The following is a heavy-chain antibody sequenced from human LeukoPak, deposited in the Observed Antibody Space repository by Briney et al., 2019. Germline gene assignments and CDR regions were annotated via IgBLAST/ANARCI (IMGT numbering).Heavy chain of an antibody. CDR3: ARQKPILPYYYDSSGYLKLNYFDY. D-gene: IGHD3-22*01. CDR1: GGSISSSSYY. J-gene: IGHJ4*02. Sequence: PSETLSLTCTVSGGSISSSSYYWGWIRQPPGKGLEWIGSIYYSGSTYYNPSLKSRVTISVDTSKNQFSLKLSSVTAADTAVYYCARQKPILPYYYDSSGYLKLNYFDYWGQGTLVTVSS. CDR2: IYYSGST. V-gene: IGHV4-39*01.